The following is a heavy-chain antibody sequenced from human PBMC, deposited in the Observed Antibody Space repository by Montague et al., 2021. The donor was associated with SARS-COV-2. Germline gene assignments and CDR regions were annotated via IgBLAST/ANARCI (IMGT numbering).Heavy chain of an antibody. CDR2: IYYNNGNT. V-gene: IGHV4-59*01. CDR3: ARGTGYDYYFDC. CDR1: GGSISDYY. J-gene: IGHJ4*02. D-gene: IGHD5-12*01. Sequence: SETLSLTCSVSGGSISDYYWNWIRQPPGKGLEWIGYIYYNNGNTNYNPSLQSRVTISLDTSKNQFSLNLRSVTAADTALYFCARGTGYDYYFDCWGLGTLVTVSS.